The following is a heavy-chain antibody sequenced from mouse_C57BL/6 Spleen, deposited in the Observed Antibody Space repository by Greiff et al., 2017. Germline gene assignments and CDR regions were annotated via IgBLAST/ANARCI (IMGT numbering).Heavy chain of an antibody. Sequence: VQLQPSGAELMKPGASVKLSCKATGYTFTGYWIEWVKQRPGHGLEWIGEILPGSGSTNYNEKFKGKATFTADTSSNTAYMQLSSQTTEDSAIYYGARSYGSSYGGPWGQGTTLTVSS. V-gene: IGHV1-9*01. CDR2: ILPGSGST. CDR1: GYTFTGYW. J-gene: IGHJ2*01. CDR3: ARSYGSSYGGP. D-gene: IGHD1-1*01.